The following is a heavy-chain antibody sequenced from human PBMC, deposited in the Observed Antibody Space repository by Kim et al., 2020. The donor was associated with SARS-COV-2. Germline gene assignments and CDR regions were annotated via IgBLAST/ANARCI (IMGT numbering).Heavy chain of an antibody. CDR1: GFTFSNAW. V-gene: IGHV3-15*01. D-gene: IGHD3-16*02. CDR2: IKSKTDGGTT. J-gene: IGHJ4*02. Sequence: GGSLRLSCAASGFTFSNAWMSWVRQAPGKGLEWVGRIKSKTDGGTTDYAAPVKGRFTISRDDSKNTLYLQMNSLKTEDTAVYYCTTESPLDYDYVWGSYRYTQNPDYWGQGTLVTVSS. CDR3: TTESPLDYDYVWGSYRYTQNPDY.